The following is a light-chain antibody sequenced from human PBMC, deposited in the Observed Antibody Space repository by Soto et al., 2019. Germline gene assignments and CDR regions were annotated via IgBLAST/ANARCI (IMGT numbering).Light chain of an antibody. J-gene: IGKJ2*01. V-gene: IGKV3-20*01. CDR3: QQYGNSPPYT. Sequence: EIVLTRSPGTLSLSPGERATLSCRASQSVSSSYLAWYQQKPGQAPRLLIYGASSRATGIPDRFSGSGSGTDFTLTISRLEPEDFAVYYCQQYGNSPPYTFGQGTKREIK. CDR1: QSVSSSY. CDR2: GAS.